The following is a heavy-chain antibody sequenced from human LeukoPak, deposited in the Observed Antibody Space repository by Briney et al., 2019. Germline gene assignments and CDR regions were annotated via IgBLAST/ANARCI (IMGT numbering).Heavy chain of an antibody. J-gene: IGHJ4*02. CDR1: GFTFSSYG. V-gene: IGHV3-30*18. CDR2: ISYDGSNK. Sequence: GGSLRLSCAASGFTFSSYGMHWVRQAPGKGLEWVAVISYDGSNKYYADSVKGRFTISRDNSKNTLYLQMNSLRAEDTAVYYCAKTRADYWGQGTLVTVSS. CDR3: AKTRADY.